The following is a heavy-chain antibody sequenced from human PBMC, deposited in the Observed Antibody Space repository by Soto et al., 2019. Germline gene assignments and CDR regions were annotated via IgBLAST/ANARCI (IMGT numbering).Heavy chain of an antibody. CDR1: GGSISSYY. D-gene: IGHD3-10*01. J-gene: IGHJ4*02. Sequence: QVQLQESGAGLVKPSETLSLTCTVSGGSISSYYWSWIRQPPGKGLEWIGYIYYSGNTNNNPSLKSPVNIVVNPSKDQSSRKLNSMTAADTAVYYCARHNDGSGSTYFDYWGQGTLVTVSS. V-gene: IGHV4-59*08. CDR2: IYYSGNT. CDR3: ARHNDGSGSTYFDY.